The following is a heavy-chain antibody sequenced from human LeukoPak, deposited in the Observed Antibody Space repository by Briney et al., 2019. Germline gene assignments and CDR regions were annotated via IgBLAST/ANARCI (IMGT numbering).Heavy chain of an antibody. Sequence: GASVKVSCKASGYTFTDYYMHWVRQAPGQGLEWMGIINPSGGGTSYAQKFQGRVTMTRDTSTSTVYMGLSSLRSEDTAVYYCARDPGDYDILTGEGDYWGQGTLVTVSS. CDR3: ARDPGDYDILTGEGDY. D-gene: IGHD3-9*01. J-gene: IGHJ4*02. CDR1: GYTFTDYY. CDR2: INPSGGGT. V-gene: IGHV1-46*01.